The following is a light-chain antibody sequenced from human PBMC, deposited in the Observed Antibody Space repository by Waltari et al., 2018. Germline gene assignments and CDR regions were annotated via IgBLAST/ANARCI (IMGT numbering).Light chain of an antibody. CDR3: QSYDSGQWV. J-gene: IGLJ3*02. Sequence: QSVLTQPPSVSGAPGQRVTISCTGSSSNIGAGSAVHWYQQFSGTAPNLLIFDNDNRPSGVPDRFSGSRSGTSAYLAITGLQTDDEADYFCQSYDSGQWVFGGGTKVTVL. V-gene: IGLV1-40*01. CDR1: SSNIGAGSA. CDR2: DND.